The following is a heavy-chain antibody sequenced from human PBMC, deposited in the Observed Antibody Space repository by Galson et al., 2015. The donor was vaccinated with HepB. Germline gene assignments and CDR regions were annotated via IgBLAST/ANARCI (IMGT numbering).Heavy chain of an antibody. Sequence: SVKVSCKASGYTFTSYAMHWVRQAPGQRLEWMGWINAGNGNTKYSQKFQGRVTITRDTSASTAYMELSSLRSEDTAVYYCARDYCSGGSCYYFFDYWGQGTLVTVSS. CDR2: INAGNGNT. CDR3: ARDYCSGGSCYYFFDY. V-gene: IGHV1-3*01. CDR1: GYTFTSYA. J-gene: IGHJ4*02. D-gene: IGHD2-15*01.